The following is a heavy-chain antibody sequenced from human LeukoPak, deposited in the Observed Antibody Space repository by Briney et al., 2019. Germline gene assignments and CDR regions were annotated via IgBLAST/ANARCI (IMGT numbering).Heavy chain of an antibody. CDR1: GGSISSNSYY. CDR3: ARQVRSSGWYPDY. Sequence: SETLSLTCTVSGGSISSNSYYWGWIRQPPGKGLEWIGSFFYIGNTYYSPSLKSRVTMSVDTSKNQFSPKLSSVTAADTAVYYCARQVRSSGWYPDYWGQGTLVTVSS. V-gene: IGHV4-39*01. J-gene: IGHJ4*02. D-gene: IGHD6-19*01. CDR2: FFYIGNT.